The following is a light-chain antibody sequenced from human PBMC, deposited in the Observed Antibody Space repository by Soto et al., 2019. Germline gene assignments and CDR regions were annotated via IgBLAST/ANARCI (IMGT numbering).Light chain of an antibody. CDR2: GAS. Sequence: EIVMTQSPATLSVSPGERATLSCRASQSVDNKLAWYQQKPGQAPRLLIHGASTGATGIPARFSGSGSGTDFTLTINSLQSEDFAVYYCQQYNNWPPSITFGQGTRLETK. CDR1: QSVDNK. J-gene: IGKJ5*01. V-gene: IGKV3-15*01. CDR3: QQYNNWPPSIT.